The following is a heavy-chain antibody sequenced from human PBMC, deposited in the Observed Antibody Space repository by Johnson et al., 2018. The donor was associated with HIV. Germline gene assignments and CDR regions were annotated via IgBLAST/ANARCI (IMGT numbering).Heavy chain of an antibody. Sequence: QMLLVESGGGVVQPGRSLRLSCAASGFTFSYYGIHWVRQAPGKGLEWVAVIWYDGSNKYYVDSVKGRFTISRDNAKNSLYLQMNSLRAEDTAVYYCARERVWYYDSSGDVAFDIWGQGTMVTVSS. J-gene: IGHJ3*02. D-gene: IGHD3-22*01. CDR1: GFTFSYYG. CDR3: ARERVWYYDSSGDVAFDI. V-gene: IGHV3-33*01. CDR2: IWYDGSNK.